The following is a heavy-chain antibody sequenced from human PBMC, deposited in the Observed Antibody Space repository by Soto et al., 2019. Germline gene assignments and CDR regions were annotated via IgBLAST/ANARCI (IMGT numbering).Heavy chain of an antibody. CDR2: IYYSGST. CDR1: GGSISSGGYY. D-gene: IGHD3-22*01. Sequence: PSETLSLTCTVSGGSISSGGYYWSWIRQHPGKGLEWIGYIYYSGSTCYNPSLKSRVTISVDTSKNQFSLKLSSVTAADTAVYYCARDGRHYYDSSGYYYFDCWGQGTLVTVSS. J-gene: IGHJ4*02. V-gene: IGHV4-31*03. CDR3: ARDGRHYYDSSGYYYFDC.